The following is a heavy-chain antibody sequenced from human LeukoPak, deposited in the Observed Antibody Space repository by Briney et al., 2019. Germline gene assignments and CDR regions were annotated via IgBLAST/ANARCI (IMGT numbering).Heavy chain of an antibody. J-gene: IGHJ4*02. CDR3: ARGHGYGDY. CDR1: GGSFSGFY. V-gene: IGHV4-34*01. Sequence: SETLSLTCAVYGGSFSGFYCSSIRQPPGKGLEWIGEINHSGSTNYNPSLKSRVTISVDTSKNQFSLKLSSVTAADTAVYYCARGHGYGDYWGQGTLVTVSS. D-gene: IGHD5-18*01. CDR2: INHSGST.